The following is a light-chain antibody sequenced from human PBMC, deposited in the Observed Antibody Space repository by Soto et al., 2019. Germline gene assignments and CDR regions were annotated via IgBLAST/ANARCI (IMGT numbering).Light chain of an antibody. Sequence: DIPMTQSPSTLSGSVGDRVTITCRASQSISSWLAWYQQKPGKAPKLLIYKASSLESGGPSRFSGSGSGTEFTLTISSLQPDDFASYYCQQYNSYSRNTFGQGTKLEIK. CDR3: QQYNSYSRNT. CDR2: KAS. J-gene: IGKJ2*01. CDR1: QSISSW. V-gene: IGKV1-5*03.